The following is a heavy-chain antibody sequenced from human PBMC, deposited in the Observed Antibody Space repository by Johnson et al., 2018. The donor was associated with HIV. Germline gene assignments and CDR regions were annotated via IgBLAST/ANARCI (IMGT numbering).Heavy chain of an antibody. Sequence: VKLVESGGGVVRPGGSLRLSCAASGFTFDDYGMSWVRQAPGKGLEWVSGISWNSGSIGYADSVKGGFTISRDNAKNSLFLQMSSLGAEDTALYYCARGVVVVILDAFDIWGQGTMVTVSS. CDR2: ISWNSGSI. CDR3: ARGVVVVILDAFDI. J-gene: IGHJ3*02. CDR1: GFTFDDYG. D-gene: IGHD3-22*01. V-gene: IGHV3-20*04.